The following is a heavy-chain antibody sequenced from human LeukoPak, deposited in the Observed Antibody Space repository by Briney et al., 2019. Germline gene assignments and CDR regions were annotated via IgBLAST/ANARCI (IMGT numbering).Heavy chain of an antibody. V-gene: IGHV4-59*08. J-gene: IGHJ6*02. CDR2: ISYSGST. Sequence: SETLSLTCTVSGVSISTYYWSWIRQPPGKGLEWIGYISYSGSTNYNPSLKSRVTISVDPSKNHFSLKLSSVPAADTAVYYCARHANRVNYYGMDVWGQGTTVTVSS. CDR1: GVSISTYY. CDR3: ARHANRVNYYGMDV. D-gene: IGHD1-14*01.